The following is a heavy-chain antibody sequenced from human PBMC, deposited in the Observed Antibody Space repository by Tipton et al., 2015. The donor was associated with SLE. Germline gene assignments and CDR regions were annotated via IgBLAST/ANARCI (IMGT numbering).Heavy chain of an antibody. CDR2: FDDSGST. Sequence: LRLSCSVSGVSISDYSWSWIRQPPGKPLDWIGYFDDSGSTIKYNPSLKSRVTISIDTSKNHFSLKLKSLTAADTAVYYCARGGTPAAGYSWFDPWGQGTLVTVSS. J-gene: IGHJ5*02. CDR1: GVSISDYS. V-gene: IGHV4-59*01. D-gene: IGHD6-13*01. CDR3: ARGGTPAAGYSWFDP.